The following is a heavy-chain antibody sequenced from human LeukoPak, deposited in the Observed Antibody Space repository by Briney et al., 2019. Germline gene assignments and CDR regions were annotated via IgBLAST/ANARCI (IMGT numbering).Heavy chain of an antibody. CDR3: AMELSVYRLHGLDF. J-gene: IGHJ3*01. V-gene: IGHV3-15*01. CDR1: GFTFSNAW. Sequence: GGSLRLSCAASGFTFSNAWMSWVRQAPGKGLEWVGRIKSKTDGGTTDYAAPVKGRFTISRDDSKNTLYLQMNSLKTEDTAVYSCAMELSVYRLHGLDFWGQGTKVTVSS. CDR2: IKSKTDGGTT. D-gene: IGHD5/OR15-5a*01.